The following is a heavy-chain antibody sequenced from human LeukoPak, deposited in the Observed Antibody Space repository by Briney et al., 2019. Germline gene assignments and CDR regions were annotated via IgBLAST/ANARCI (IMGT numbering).Heavy chain of an antibody. CDR3: ARSSERKYYFDY. V-gene: IGHV3-53*01. J-gene: IGHJ4*02. D-gene: IGHD3-22*01. CDR2: IHSGGTT. Sequence: GGSLRLSCAASGFTVSGNYMSWVRQAPGKGLEWVSLIHSGGTTYYADSVKGRFTISRDNSKNTLYLQMNSLRAEDTAVYYCARSSERKYYFDYWGQGTLVTVSS. CDR1: GFTVSGNY.